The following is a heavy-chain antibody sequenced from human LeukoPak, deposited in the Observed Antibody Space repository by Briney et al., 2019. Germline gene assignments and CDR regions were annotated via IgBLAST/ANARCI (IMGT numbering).Heavy chain of an antibody. J-gene: IGHJ5*02. Sequence: PSETLSLTCSVSGGSIASYYWSWIRQPPGKGLEWIGYISYSGSTNYNPSLKSRVSISIDTSKNQFSLKLSSVTAADTAVYYCASGGYCSSGSCYPNWFDPWGQGTLVTVSS. D-gene: IGHD2-15*01. CDR3: ASGGYCSSGSCYPNWFDP. V-gene: IGHV4-59*01. CDR1: GGSIASYY. CDR2: ISYSGST.